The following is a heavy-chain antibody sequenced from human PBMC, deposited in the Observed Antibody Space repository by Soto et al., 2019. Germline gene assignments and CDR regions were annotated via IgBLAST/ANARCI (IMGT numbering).Heavy chain of an antibody. CDR1: GFTFSSFE. D-gene: IGHD2-2*01. CDR2: IGRSGETI. J-gene: IGHJ4*02. CDR3: VRDYYSSSFDY. V-gene: IGHV3-48*03. Sequence: EVQLLESGGALVQPGGSLKLSCKVSGFTFSSFEMNWVHQAPGKGLEWVSYIGRSGETIYYADSVKGRFTISRDNAKNSLYLQLSSLRAEDTALYYCVRDYYSSSFDYWGQGTLVTVS.